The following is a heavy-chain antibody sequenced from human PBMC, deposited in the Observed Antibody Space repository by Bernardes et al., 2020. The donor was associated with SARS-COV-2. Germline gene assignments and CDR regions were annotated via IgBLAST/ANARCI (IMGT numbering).Heavy chain of an antibody. CDR2: INPNTGGT. CDR1: GYTFTGYY. CDR3: ARTRTTISTTGIPVDF. V-gene: IGHV1-2*02. D-gene: IGHD2-21*02. J-gene: IGHJ4*02. Sequence: ASVKVSCKASGYTFTGYYMHWVRQAPGERLEWMGWINPNTGGTNYVQKFQGRVTMTRDTSITTAYMELSRLGSDDTATYYCARTRTTISTTGIPVDFWGQGTLVTVSS.